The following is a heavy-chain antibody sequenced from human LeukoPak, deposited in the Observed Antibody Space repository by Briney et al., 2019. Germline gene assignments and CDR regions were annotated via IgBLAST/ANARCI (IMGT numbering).Heavy chain of an antibody. CDR1: GGSISIYY. Sequence: SSETLSLTCTVSGGSISIYYWSWIRQPPGKGLEWIGYIHYSGTTNYNPSLQGRVITSVDTSKNQFSLRLSSVTAADTAFYYCARGNILTGYCFDFWGQGALVTVSS. V-gene: IGHV4-59*12. D-gene: IGHD3-9*01. CDR3: ARGNILTGYCFDF. CDR2: IHYSGTT. J-gene: IGHJ4*02.